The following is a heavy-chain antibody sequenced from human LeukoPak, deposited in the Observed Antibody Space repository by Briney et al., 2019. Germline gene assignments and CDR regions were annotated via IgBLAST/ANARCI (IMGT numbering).Heavy chain of an antibody. Sequence: GGSLRHSCAASGFTFSNYWMHWVRRAPGKGLAWLSLIRSDGRTIFYADSVRGRFTISRDNAKNTLYLQMNSLRVEDTAIYYCVRDATGMTPLDYWGQCPLDTLSS. D-gene: IGHD1-1*01. CDR2: IRSDGRTI. CDR1: GFTFSNYW. J-gene: IGHJ4*02. V-gene: IGHV3-74*01. CDR3: VRDATGMTPLDY.